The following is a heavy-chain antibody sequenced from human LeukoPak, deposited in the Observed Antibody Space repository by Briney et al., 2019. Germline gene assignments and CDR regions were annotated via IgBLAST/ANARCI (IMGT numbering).Heavy chain of an antibody. CDR3: AREIGIAAAGYFDY. CDR1: GFKFSIYA. V-gene: IGHV3-23*01. J-gene: IGHJ4*02. CDR2: ISGSGGST. D-gene: IGHD6-25*01. Sequence: PGGSLRLSCAASGFKFSIYAMSWVRQAPGKGLEWVSAISGSGGSTYYADSVKGRFTISRDNSKNTLYLQMNSLRAEDTAVYYCAREIGIAAAGYFDYWGQGTLVTVSS.